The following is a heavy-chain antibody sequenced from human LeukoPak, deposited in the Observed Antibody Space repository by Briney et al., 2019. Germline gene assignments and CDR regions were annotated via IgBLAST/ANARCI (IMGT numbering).Heavy chain of an antibody. CDR2: ISSSSSYI. Sequence: GGSLRLSCAASGFTFDDYAMNWVRQAPGKGLEWVSPISSSSSYIYYADSVKGRFTISRDNAKNSLYLQMNSLRAEDTAVYYCARQRFGQYFDYWGQGTLVTVSS. CDR3: ARQRFGQYFDY. CDR1: GFTFDDYA. J-gene: IGHJ4*02. V-gene: IGHV3-21*01. D-gene: IGHD3-10*01.